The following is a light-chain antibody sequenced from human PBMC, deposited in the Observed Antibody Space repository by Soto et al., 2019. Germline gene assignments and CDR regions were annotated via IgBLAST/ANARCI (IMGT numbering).Light chain of an antibody. V-gene: IGLV2-14*03. Sequence: QSVLTQPASVSGSPGQSISISRIGTSSDVGAFNYVSWYQHHPGKAPQLIIYDVTSRPSGVSNRFSASKSGNTASLTISGLQAEDEADYYCSSYTTRNTEVFGTGTKVTVL. CDR3: SSYTTRNTEV. J-gene: IGLJ1*01. CDR2: DVT. CDR1: SSDVGAFNY.